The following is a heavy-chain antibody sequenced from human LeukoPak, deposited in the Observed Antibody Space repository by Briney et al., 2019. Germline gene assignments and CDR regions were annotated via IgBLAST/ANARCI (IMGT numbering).Heavy chain of an antibody. CDR2: ISAYNGNT. CDR1: GYTFASHG. J-gene: IGHJ4*02. Sequence: GASVKVSCKTSGYTFASHGINWVRQAPGQGLEWMGWISAYNGNTNYAQKLQGRVTMTTDTSTSTAYMELRSLRSDDTAVYYCARDSYDSSGYPTYLFDYWGQGTLVTVSS. CDR3: ARDSYDSSGYPTYLFDY. V-gene: IGHV1-18*01. D-gene: IGHD3-22*01.